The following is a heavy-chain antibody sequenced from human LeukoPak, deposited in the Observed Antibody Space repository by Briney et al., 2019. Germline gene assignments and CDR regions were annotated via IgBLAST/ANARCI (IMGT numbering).Heavy chain of an antibody. CDR2: ISSSSSYI. J-gene: IGHJ5*02. D-gene: IGHD4-11*01. CDR3: ARYSNHVRDGFDP. Sequence: GGSLRLSCAASGFTFSSYSMNWVRQAPGKGLEWVSSISSSSSYIYYADSVKGRFTISRDNAKNSLYLQMNSLRAEDTAVYYCARYSNHVRDGFDPWGQGTLVTVSS. V-gene: IGHV3-21*01. CDR1: GFTFSSYS.